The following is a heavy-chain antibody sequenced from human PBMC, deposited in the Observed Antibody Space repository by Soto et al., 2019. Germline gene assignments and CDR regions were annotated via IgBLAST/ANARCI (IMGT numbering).Heavy chain of an antibody. CDR3: ARKDQLLSHYYYYMDV. V-gene: IGHV1-8*01. D-gene: IGHD2-2*01. J-gene: IGHJ6*03. Sequence: GASVKVSCKASGYTFTSYDINWVRQATGQGLEWMGWMNPNSGNTGYAQKFQGRVTMTRNTSISTAYMELSSLRSEDTAVYYCARKDQLLSHYYYYMDVWGKGTTVTVSS. CDR1: GYTFTSYD. CDR2: MNPNSGNT.